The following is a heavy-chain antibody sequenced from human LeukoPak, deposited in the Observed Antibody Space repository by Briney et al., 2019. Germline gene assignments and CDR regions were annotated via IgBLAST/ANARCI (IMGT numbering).Heavy chain of an antibody. J-gene: IGHJ5*02. Sequence: ASVKVSCKASGYTFTSYSISWVRQAPGQGPEWMGWISAYNGNTNYAQKLQGSVTMTTDTSTSTAYMELRSLRSDDTAVYYCARVTILVATGTDWFDPWGQGTLVTVSS. V-gene: IGHV1-18*01. CDR2: ISAYNGNT. CDR3: ARVTILVATGTDWFDP. D-gene: IGHD2-8*02. CDR1: GYTFTSYS.